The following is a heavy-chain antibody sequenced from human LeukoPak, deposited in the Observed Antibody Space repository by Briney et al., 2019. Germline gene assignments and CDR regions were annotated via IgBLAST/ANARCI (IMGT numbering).Heavy chain of an antibody. CDR3: ARDYDFWSGFDY. CDR2: IYYSGST. D-gene: IGHD3-3*01. CDR1: GGSISSYY. Sequence: SETLSLTCTVCGGSISSYYWRWIRQPPGRGLVWIGYIYYSGSTNYNPSLKSRVTISVDTSKNQFSLKLSSVTAADTAVYYCARDYDFWSGFDYWGQGTLVTVSS. V-gene: IGHV4-59*01. J-gene: IGHJ4*02.